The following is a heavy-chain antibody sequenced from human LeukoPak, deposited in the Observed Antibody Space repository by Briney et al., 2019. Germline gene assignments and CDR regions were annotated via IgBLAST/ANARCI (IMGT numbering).Heavy chain of an antibody. D-gene: IGHD3-22*01. CDR1: GYTFTTYG. J-gene: IGHJ4*02. Sequence: ASVKVSCKASGYTFTTYGITWVRQAPGQGLEWMGWISAYNGNTNYAQKLQGRVTMTTDTSTSTAYMELSSLRSEDTAVYYCARDNGGDSSGYYEGPFDYWGQGTLVTVSS. CDR3: ARDNGGDSSGYYEGPFDY. V-gene: IGHV1-18*01. CDR2: ISAYNGNT.